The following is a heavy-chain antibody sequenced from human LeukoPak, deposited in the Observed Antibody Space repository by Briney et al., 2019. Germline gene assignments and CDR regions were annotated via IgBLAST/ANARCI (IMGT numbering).Heavy chain of an antibody. CDR2: ISAYNGNT. Sequence: ASVKVSCKASGYTFTSYGISWVRQAPGQGLEWMGWISAYNGNTNYAQKLQGRVTMTTDTSTSTAYMELRSLRSDDTAVYYCARARRSNNYYYYYYMDVWGKGTTVTISS. V-gene: IGHV1-18*01. J-gene: IGHJ6*03. CDR3: ARARRSNNYYYYYYMDV. CDR1: GYTFTSYG. D-gene: IGHD1/OR15-1a*01.